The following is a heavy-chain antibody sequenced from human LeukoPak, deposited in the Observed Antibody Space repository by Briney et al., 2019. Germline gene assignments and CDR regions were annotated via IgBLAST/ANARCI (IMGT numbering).Heavy chain of an antibody. V-gene: IGHV4-38-2*01. J-gene: IGHJ6*03. CDR1: GYSISNGYY. Sequence: PSETLSLTCAVSGYSISNGYYWVWLRQPPGRGLEWIGSLYHSDSTYYNTSIRSRVSMSVDTSKNQFSLTLSFVTAADTAVYYCARQHDSYYYYYIDVRGSGTTVTGSS. CDR2: LYHSDST. CDR3: ARQHDSYYYYYIDV.